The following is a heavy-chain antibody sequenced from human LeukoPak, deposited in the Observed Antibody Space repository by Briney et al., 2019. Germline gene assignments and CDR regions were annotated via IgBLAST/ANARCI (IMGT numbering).Heavy chain of an antibody. Sequence: GGSLRLSCAASGITFSSYAMSWVRQAQGKGLEWVSVISGSGGSTYYADSVRGRFTLSRDNSKRMLYLQMNSLRAEDTAVYYCAKAGALVRSYMDVWGKGTTVTVSS. CDR2: ISGSGGST. J-gene: IGHJ6*03. CDR1: GITFSSYA. CDR3: AKAGALVRSYMDV. D-gene: IGHD1-26*01. V-gene: IGHV3-23*01.